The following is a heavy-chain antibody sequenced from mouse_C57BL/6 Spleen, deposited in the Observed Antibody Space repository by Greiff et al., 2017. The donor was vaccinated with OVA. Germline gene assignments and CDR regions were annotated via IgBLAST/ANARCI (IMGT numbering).Heavy chain of an antibody. V-gene: IGHV1-64*01. Sequence: QVQLQQSGAELVKPGASVKLSCKASGYTFTSYWMHWVKQRPGQGLEWIGMIHPNSGSTNYNEKFKSKATLTVDKSSSTAYMQLSSLTSEDSAVYYCARSVNWAHYFDYWGQGTTLTVSS. J-gene: IGHJ2*01. CDR2: IHPNSGST. D-gene: IGHD4-1*01. CDR1: GYTFTSYW. CDR3: ARSVNWAHYFDY.